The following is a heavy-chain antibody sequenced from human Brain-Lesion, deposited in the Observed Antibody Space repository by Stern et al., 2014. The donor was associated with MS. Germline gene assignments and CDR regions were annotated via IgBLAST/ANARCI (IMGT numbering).Heavy chain of an antibody. CDR1: GGSVSSTSYA. J-gene: IGHJ5*02. CDR2: LYYSGNT. CDR3: AGEEDIRYCSGGSCTGNWFDP. V-gene: IGHV4-39*01. D-gene: IGHD2-15*01. Sequence: VQLVESGPGLVKPSETLSLTCTVAGGSVSSTSYAWAWIRQPPGKGLEWIGTLYYSGNTYYSPSLKSRLTISLDTSKTQFSLHLRSVTAADTAVYYCAGEEDIRYCSGGSCTGNWFDPWGQGTLVTVSS.